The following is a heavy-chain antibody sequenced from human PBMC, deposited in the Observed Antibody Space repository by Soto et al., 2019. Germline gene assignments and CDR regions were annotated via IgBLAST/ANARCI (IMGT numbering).Heavy chain of an antibody. D-gene: IGHD6-19*01. Sequence: SETLSLTCAVSGGSISSGGSSWSWIRQPPGKGLEWIGYIYHSGSTYYNPSLKSRVTISVDRSKNQFSLKLSSVTAADTAVYYCARAGDSSGPVALGYWGQGTLVT. CDR1: GGSISSGGSS. CDR2: IYHSGST. V-gene: IGHV4-30-2*01. J-gene: IGHJ4*02. CDR3: ARAGDSSGPVALGY.